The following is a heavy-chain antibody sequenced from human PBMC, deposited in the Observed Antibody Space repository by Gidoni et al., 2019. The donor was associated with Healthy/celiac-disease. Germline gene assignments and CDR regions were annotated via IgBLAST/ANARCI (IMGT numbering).Heavy chain of an antibody. Sequence: EVQLVEAGGGLFQPGGSLRLPCAGLAFNVSSNYMSWVRPAPGKGLEWVSVIYSGGSTYYADSVKGRFTISRDNSKNTLYLQMNSLRAEDTAVYYCARDSAEAGSSNNAFDYWGQGTLVTVSS. D-gene: IGHD2-15*01. CDR1: AFNVSSNY. J-gene: IGHJ4*02. CDR2: IYSGGST. CDR3: ARDSAEAGSSNNAFDY. V-gene: IGHV3-53*01.